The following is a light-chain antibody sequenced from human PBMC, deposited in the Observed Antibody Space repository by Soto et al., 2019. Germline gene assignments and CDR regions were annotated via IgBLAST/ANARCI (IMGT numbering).Light chain of an antibody. CDR3: QSYDSSLSRYV. Sequence: QSVLTQPPSVPGAPGQRVTISCTGSNSNIGAGYDVHWYQQLPRTAPKLLIYTNNNRPSGVPDRFSGSKSGTSASLAITGLQAEDEADYYCQSYDSSLSRYVFGTGTKVTVL. CDR2: TNN. CDR1: NSNIGAGYD. V-gene: IGLV1-40*01. J-gene: IGLJ1*01.